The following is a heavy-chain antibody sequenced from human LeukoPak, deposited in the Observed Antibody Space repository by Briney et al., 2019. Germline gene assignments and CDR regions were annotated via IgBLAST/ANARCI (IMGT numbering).Heavy chain of an antibody. Sequence: PGGSLRPSCAASGFTFSDFYMSWIRQAPGKGLEWLSYISSCGSTIYYADSVKGRFTISRDNTKNSLYLQMNSLRAEDTAVYYCAGSLGPLTEYWGQGTLVTVSS. CDR2: ISSCGSTI. CDR3: AGSLGPLTEY. V-gene: IGHV3-11*04. CDR1: GFTFSDFY. D-gene: IGHD7-27*01. J-gene: IGHJ4*02.